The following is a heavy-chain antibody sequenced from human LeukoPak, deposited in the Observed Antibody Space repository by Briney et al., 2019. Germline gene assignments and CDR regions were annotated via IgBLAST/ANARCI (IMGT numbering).Heavy chain of an antibody. CDR2: IYPGDSDT. V-gene: IGHV5-51*01. CDR3: ARHNCGGDCYYNWFDP. J-gene: IGHJ5*02. CDR1: GFSFTNYW. D-gene: IGHD2-21*02. Sequence: GESLKISCQGSGFSFTNYWIAWVRQMPGKGLEWMGIIYPGDSDTRYSPSFQGQVTISADKSISTAYLQWSSLKASDTAMYYCARHNCGGDCYYNWFDPWGQGTLVTVSS.